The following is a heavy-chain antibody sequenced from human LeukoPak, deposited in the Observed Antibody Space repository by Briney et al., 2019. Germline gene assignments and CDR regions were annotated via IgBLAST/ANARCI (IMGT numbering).Heavy chain of an antibody. CDR3: VRVKGSYFDY. V-gene: IGHV3-48*01. Sequence: GGSLRLSCAASGFPLSSYSINWVRQAPGKGLEWVSYISSSGSAIYYVDSVKGRFTVSRDNAKNSLLLQMNSPRAEDTAVYYCVRVKGSYFDYWGQGALVTVSS. D-gene: IGHD2-15*01. J-gene: IGHJ4*02. CDR1: GFPLSSYS. CDR2: ISSSGSAI.